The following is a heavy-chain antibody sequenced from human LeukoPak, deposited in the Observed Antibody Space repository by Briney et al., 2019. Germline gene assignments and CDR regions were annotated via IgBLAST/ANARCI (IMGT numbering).Heavy chain of an antibody. Sequence: GGFLRLSCAASGFTFSNYAMTWVRQAPGKGLEWVSTLSGTGYTTYYADSVKGRFTIFRDNSKNTLYLQMNSLRAEDTALYYCAKGRTVTTVVDQWGQGTLVIVSS. D-gene: IGHD4-17*01. CDR3: AKGRTVTTVVDQ. CDR1: GFTFSNYA. J-gene: IGHJ4*02. CDR2: LSGTGYTT. V-gene: IGHV3-23*01.